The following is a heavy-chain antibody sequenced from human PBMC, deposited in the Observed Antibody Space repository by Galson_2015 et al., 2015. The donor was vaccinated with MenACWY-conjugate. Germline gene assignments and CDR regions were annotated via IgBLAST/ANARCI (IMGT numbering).Heavy chain of an antibody. Sequence: SVKVSCKASGYTFTIYYMHWVRQAPGQGLEWMGIINPSGGSTSYAQKFQGRVTMTRDTSTSTVYMELSSLRSEDTAVYYCARMGSGTLDAFDIWGQGTMVTVSS. D-gene: IGHD3-10*01. V-gene: IGHV1-46*01. CDR3: ARMGSGTLDAFDI. CDR2: INPSGGST. J-gene: IGHJ3*02. CDR1: GYTFTIYY.